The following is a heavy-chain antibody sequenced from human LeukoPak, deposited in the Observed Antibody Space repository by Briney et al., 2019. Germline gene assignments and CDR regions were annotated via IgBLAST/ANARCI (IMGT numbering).Heavy chain of an antibody. Sequence: ASVTVSFEASGYTFTVYYVHWVRQAPGQGLEWMGWINPNSAGTQYAQKFQGRVTMTRDTSSSTACMELSRLKSDDTAVYYCATYSGPLGYWGQGTLVTVSS. V-gene: IGHV1-2*02. J-gene: IGHJ4*02. CDR2: INPNSAGT. D-gene: IGHD6-19*01. CDR1: GYTFTVYY. CDR3: ATYSGPLGY.